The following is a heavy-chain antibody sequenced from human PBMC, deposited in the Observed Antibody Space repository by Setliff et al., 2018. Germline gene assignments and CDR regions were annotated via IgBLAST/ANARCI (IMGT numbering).Heavy chain of an antibody. CDR3: ARVLHSGSYDDPLDY. CDR2: INPSGGST. D-gene: IGHD1-26*01. CDR1: GYTFTSYY. V-gene: IGHV1-46*01. Sequence: ASEVSCKASGYTFTSYYMHWVRQAPGQGLEWMGIINPSGGSTSYAQKFQGRVTMTRDTSTSTVYMELSSLRSEDTAVYYCARVLHSGSYDDPLDYWGQGTLVTVSS. J-gene: IGHJ4*02.